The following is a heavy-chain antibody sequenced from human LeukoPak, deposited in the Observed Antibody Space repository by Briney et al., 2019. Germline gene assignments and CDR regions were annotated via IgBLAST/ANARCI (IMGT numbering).Heavy chain of an antibody. CDR3: ARGISSSDAFDI. J-gene: IGHJ3*02. CDR1: GGSISSGGYY. V-gene: IGHV4-31*03. D-gene: IGHD6-13*01. Sequence: SQTLSLTCTVSGGSISSGGYYWSWIRQHPGKGLEWIGYIYYSGSTYYNPSLKSRVTTSVDTSKNQFSLKLSSVTAADTAVYYCARGISSSDAFDIWGQGTMVTVSS. CDR2: IYYSGST.